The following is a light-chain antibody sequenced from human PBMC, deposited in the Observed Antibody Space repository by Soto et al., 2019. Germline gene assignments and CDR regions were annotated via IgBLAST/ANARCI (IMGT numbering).Light chain of an antibody. CDR3: QQSYSLRT. Sequence: DLQMTQSPSSLSASVGDRVTITCRASQGISTYLNWYQQKPGKAPNLLIYGASSLQSGVPSRFSGSGSGTDFTLTISSLQPEDFATYYCQQSYSLRTFGQGTKVEIK. CDR2: GAS. J-gene: IGKJ1*01. V-gene: IGKV1-39*01. CDR1: QGISTY.